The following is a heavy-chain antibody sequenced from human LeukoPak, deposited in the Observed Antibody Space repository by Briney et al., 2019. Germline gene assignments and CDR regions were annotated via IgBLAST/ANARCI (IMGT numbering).Heavy chain of an antibody. CDR2: INQGGSEK. CDR1: GFTFSSYW. J-gene: IGHJ4*02. V-gene: IGHV3-7*01. D-gene: IGHD6-19*01. CDR3: AGVGGGDGSGWSTTDY. Sequence: GGSLRLSCVASGFTFSSYWMSWVRQAPGKGLEWVANINQGGSEKYDVDSAKGRFTISRDNAKNSLYLQMNSLRVEDTAMYYCAGVGGGDGSGWSTTDYWGQGTLVTISS.